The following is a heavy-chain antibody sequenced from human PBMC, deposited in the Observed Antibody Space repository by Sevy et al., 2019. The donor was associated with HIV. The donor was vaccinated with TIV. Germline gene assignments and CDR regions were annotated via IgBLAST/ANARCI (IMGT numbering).Heavy chain of an antibody. Sequence: ASVKVSCKASGYTFTSYDINWVRQATGQGLEWMGWMNPNSGNTGYAQKFQGRVTMARNTSISTAYMELSSLRSEDTAVYYCARDTYYYDSSGYFIFDSWGQGTLVTVSS. CDR1: GYTFTSYD. CDR2: MNPNSGNT. V-gene: IGHV1-8*01. CDR3: ARDTYYYDSSGYFIFDS. J-gene: IGHJ4*02. D-gene: IGHD3-22*01.